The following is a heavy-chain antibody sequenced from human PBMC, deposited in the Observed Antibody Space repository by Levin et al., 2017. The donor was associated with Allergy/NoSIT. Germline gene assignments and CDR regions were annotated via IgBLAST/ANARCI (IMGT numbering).Heavy chain of an antibody. CDR1: GFTFDNYG. J-gene: IGHJ4*02. Sequence: GGSLRLSCSASGFTFDNYGMNWVRQAPGKGLEWVSGINWNGGSTGYADSVKGRFTISRDNAKNSLYLQMNSLRAEDTALYYCARDDSGYAFSDYWGQGTLVTVSS. CDR2: INWNGGST. D-gene: IGHD5-12*01. CDR3: ARDDSGYAFSDY. V-gene: IGHV3-20*04.